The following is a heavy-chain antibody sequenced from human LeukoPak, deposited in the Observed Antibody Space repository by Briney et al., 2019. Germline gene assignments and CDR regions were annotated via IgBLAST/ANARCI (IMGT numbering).Heavy chain of an antibody. D-gene: IGHD1-26*01. J-gene: IGHJ4*02. Sequence: SETLSLTCTVSGGSITSYYWSWIRQPPGKGLEWIGYIYYSGSTNYSPSLKSRVTISVDTSKNQFSLQLTSVTAADTAVYYCVRSGSTAHDYWGQGTLVTVSS. CDR2: IYYSGST. CDR3: VRSGSTAHDY. CDR1: GGSITSYY. V-gene: IGHV4-59*01.